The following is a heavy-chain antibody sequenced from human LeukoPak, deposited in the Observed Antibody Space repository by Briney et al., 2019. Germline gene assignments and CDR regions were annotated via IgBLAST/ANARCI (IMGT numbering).Heavy chain of an antibody. CDR1: GFTFSSYA. Sequence: QPGGSLRLSCAASGFTFSSYAMSWVRQASGKGLEWVSAISGSGGSTYYADSVKGRFTISRDNSKNTLYLQMNSLRAEDTAVYYCAKGGNTAMVINPDAFDIWGQGTMVTVSS. D-gene: IGHD5-18*01. CDR2: ISGSGGST. V-gene: IGHV3-23*01. CDR3: AKGGNTAMVINPDAFDI. J-gene: IGHJ3*02.